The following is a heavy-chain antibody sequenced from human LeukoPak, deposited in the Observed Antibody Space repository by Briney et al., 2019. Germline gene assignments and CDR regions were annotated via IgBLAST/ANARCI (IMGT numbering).Heavy chain of an antibody. CDR3: ARQMPWRDDYGDYAYYFDY. CDR2: ISYSGST. J-gene: IGHJ4*02. CDR1: GGSISSYY. Sequence: PSETLSLTCTVSGGSISSYYWSWIRQPPGKGLEWIGNISYSGSTNYNPSLKSRVTISVDTSKNQFSLKLSSVTAADTAVYYCARQMPWRDDYGDYAYYFDYWGQGTLVTVSS. D-gene: IGHD4-17*01. V-gene: IGHV4-59*08.